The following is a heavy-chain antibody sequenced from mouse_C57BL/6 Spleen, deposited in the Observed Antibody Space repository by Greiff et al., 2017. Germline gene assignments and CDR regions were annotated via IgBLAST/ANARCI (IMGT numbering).Heavy chain of an antibody. J-gene: IGHJ1*03. CDR3: ARGNDGYYDWYFDV. CDR1: GYTFTSYW. CDR2: IYPGSGST. Sequence: VQLQQSGAELVKPGASVKMSCKASGYTFTSYWITWVKQRPGQGLEWIGDIYPGSGSTNYNEKFKSKATLTVDTSSSTAYMQLSSLTSEDSAVYYCARGNDGYYDWYFDVWGTGTTVTVSS. D-gene: IGHD2-3*01. V-gene: IGHV1-55*01.